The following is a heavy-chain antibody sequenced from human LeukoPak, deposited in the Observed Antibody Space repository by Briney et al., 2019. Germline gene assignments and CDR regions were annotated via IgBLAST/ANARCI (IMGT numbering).Heavy chain of an antibody. CDR1: GYTFTSYY. CDR2: INPSGGST. V-gene: IGHV1-46*01. Sequence: ASVKVSCKASGYTFTSYYMHWVRQAPGQGLEWMGIINPSGGSTSYAQKFQGRVTMTTDTSTSTAYMELRSLRSDDTAVYYCAREGSSSWFFDYWGQGTLVTVSS. CDR3: AREGSSSWFFDY. D-gene: IGHD6-13*01. J-gene: IGHJ4*02.